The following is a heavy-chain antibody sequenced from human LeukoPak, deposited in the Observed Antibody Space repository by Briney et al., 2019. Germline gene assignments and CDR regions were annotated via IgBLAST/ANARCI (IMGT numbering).Heavy chain of an antibody. V-gene: IGHV3-74*01. D-gene: IGHD1/OR15-1a*01. Sequence: GGSLRLSCAASGFTLSYYWVHWVRHAPGKGLVRVSCINGDGSSTNYADSVKGRFTISRDNAKNNLYLEMNSLRAEDTAVYYCTRDPRNKGFDPWGQGTLVTVSS. CDR2: INGDGSST. CDR1: GFTLSYYW. CDR3: TRDPRNKGFDP. J-gene: IGHJ5*02.